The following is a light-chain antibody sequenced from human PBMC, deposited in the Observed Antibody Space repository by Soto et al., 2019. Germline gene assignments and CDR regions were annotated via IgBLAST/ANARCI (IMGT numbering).Light chain of an antibody. CDR1: SSDLGSYNL. CDR3: CSYAGSSTSWV. Sequence: QSALTQPASVSGSPGQSLTISCTGTSSDLGSYNLVSWYQQHPGKAPKLMIYEVNKRPSGVSNRFSAFKSGNTTSLTISGLQTEDEADYYCCSYAGSSTSWVFGGGTQLSVL. CDR2: EVN. V-gene: IGLV2-23*02. J-gene: IGLJ7*01.